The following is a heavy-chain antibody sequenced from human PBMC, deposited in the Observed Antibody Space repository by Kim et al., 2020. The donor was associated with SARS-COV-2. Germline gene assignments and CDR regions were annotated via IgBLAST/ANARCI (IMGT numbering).Heavy chain of an antibody. J-gene: IGHJ6*02. Sequence: GGSLRLSCAASGFTFSSYGMHWVRQAPGKGLEWVAVISYDGSNKYYADSVKGRFTISRDNSKNTLYLQMNSLRAEDTAVYYCASSGSGSYYNPPPYYYYYGMDVWGQGTTVTVSS. CDR3: ASSGSGSYYNPPPYYYYYGMDV. CDR1: GFTFSSYG. V-gene: IGHV3-33*05. CDR2: ISYDGSNK. D-gene: IGHD3-10*01.